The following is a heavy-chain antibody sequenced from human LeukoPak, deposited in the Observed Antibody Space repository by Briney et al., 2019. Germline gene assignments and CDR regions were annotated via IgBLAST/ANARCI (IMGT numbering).Heavy chain of an antibody. J-gene: IGHJ4*02. D-gene: IGHD3-3*01. CDR2: IYYSGST. V-gene: IGHV4-39*07. CDR3: ARDSEAYYDFWSGYYIGGFDY. Sequence: SETLSLTCTVSGGSISSSSYYWGWIRQPPGKGLEWIGSIYYSGSTYYNPSLKSRVTISVDTSKNQFSLKLSSVTAADTAVYYCARDSEAYYDFWSGYYIGGFDYWGQGTLVTVSS. CDR1: GGSISSSSYY.